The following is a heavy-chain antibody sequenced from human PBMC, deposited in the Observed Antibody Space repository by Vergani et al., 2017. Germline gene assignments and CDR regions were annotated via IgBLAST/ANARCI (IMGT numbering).Heavy chain of an antibody. D-gene: IGHD3-10*01. J-gene: IGHJ6*03. CDR1: GFTFSSYA. Sequence: QVQLVESGGGVVQPGRSLRLSCAASGFTFSSYAMHWVRQAPGKGLERVAVISYDGSNKYYADSVKGRFTISRDNSKNTLYLQMNSLRAEDTAVYYCARDLAGSDYYYMDVWGKGTTVTVSS. CDR3: ARDLAGSDYYYMDV. V-gene: IGHV3-30-3*01. CDR2: ISYDGSNK.